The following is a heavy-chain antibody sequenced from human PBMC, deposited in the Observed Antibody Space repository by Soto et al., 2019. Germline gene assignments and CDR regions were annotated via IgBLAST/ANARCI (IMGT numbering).Heavy chain of an antibody. V-gene: IGHV1-18*01. Sequence: ASVKVSCKASGYTFTSYGISWVRQAPGQGLEWMGWISAYNGNTNYAQKLQGRVTMTTDTSTSTAYMELRSLRSDDTAVYHCARVFYYDSAGLGPNDAFDTWGQGTMVTVSS. D-gene: IGHD3-22*01. CDR2: ISAYNGNT. J-gene: IGHJ3*02. CDR1: GYTFTSYG. CDR3: ARVFYYDSAGLGPNDAFDT.